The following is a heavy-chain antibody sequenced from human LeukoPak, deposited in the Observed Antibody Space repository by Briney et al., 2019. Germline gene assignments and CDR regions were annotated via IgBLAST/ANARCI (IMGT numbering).Heavy chain of an antibody. CDR1: GGTFSSYA. D-gene: IGHD3-10*01. J-gene: IGHJ4*02. CDR3: ARDLPHYYYGLMTYSPFDY. V-gene: IGHV1-69*01. CDR2: IIPIFGTA. Sequence: GSSVKVSCKASGGTFSSYAISWVRQAPGQGLEWMGGIIPIFGTANYAQKFQGRVTITADESTSTAFLELRSLRSDDTAVYYCARDLPHYYYGLMTYSPFDYWGQGTLVTVSS.